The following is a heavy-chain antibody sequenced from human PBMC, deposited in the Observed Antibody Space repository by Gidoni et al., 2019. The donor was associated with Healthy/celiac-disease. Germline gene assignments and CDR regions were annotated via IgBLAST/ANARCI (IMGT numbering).Heavy chain of an antibody. CDR2: HIPIFGTS. J-gene: IGHJ5*02. Sequence: QVQLVQSGAEVKKPGSSVKVSCKASGGTLSSYAISWVRHAPGQGLEWMGGHIPIFGTSNSAQKFQGRVTITADESTSTACMELSSLRSEDTAVYYCARDLRYYYGSFSRFDPWGQGTLVTVSS. D-gene: IGHD3-10*01. CDR1: GGTLSSYA. CDR3: ARDLRYYYGSFSRFDP. V-gene: IGHV1-69*01.